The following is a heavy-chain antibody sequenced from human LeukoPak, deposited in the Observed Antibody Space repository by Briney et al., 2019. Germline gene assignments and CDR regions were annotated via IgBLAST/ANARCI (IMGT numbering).Heavy chain of an antibody. Sequence: SETLSLTCTVSGGSISSSSYYWGWIRQPPGKGLEWIGSIYYSGSTYYNPSLKSRVTISVDTSKNQFSLKLSSVTAADMAVYYCARRIAARPTTYYYYMDVWGKGTTVTVSS. CDR1: GGSISSSSYY. CDR2: IYYSGST. J-gene: IGHJ6*03. D-gene: IGHD6-6*01. CDR3: ARRIAARPTTYYYYMDV. V-gene: IGHV4-39*01.